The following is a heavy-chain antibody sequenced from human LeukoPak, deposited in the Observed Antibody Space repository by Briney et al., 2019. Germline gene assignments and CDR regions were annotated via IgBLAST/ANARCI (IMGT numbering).Heavy chain of an antibody. J-gene: IGHJ6*02. Sequence: GGSLRLSCAISGFTSTTAWMTWVRQAPGKGLEWVADIRQDGSDKYYVDSVKGRFIISRDNAKKSVSLHMNNLRVEDTAVYYCERERVQLERGTNYNGMDVWGQGTTVTVSS. CDR2: IRQDGSDK. CDR1: GFTSTTAW. V-gene: IGHV3-7*01. CDR3: ERERVQLERGTNYNGMDV. D-gene: IGHD1-1*01.